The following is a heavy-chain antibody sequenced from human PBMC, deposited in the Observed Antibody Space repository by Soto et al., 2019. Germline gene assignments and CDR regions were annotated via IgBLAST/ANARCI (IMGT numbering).Heavy chain of an antibody. CDR2: IIPIFGTA. CDR3: ARSLLGGFFPPPPYYYGMDV. Sequence: SVKVSCKASGGTFSSYAISWVRQAPGQGLEWMGGIIPIFGTANYAQKFQGRVTITADESTSTAYMELSSLRSEDTAVYYCARSLLGGFFPPPPYYYGMDVWGQGTTVTVSS. CDR1: GGTFSSYA. J-gene: IGHJ6*02. V-gene: IGHV1-69*13. D-gene: IGHD3-16*01.